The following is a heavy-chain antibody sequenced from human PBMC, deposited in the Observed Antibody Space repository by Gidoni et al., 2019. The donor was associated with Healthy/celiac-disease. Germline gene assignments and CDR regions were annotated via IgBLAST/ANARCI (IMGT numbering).Heavy chain of an antibody. J-gene: IGHJ4*02. CDR1: GFTFSSYS. V-gene: IGHV3-21*01. CDR2: ISSSSSYI. Sequence: EVQLVESGGGLVKPGGSLRLSCAAPGFTFSSYSMNWVRKARGKGREVFSSISSSSSYIYYADSVKGRFTISRDNAKNSLYLQMNSLRAEDTAVYYCASQNGPFDYWGQGTLVTVSS. D-gene: IGHD2-8*01. CDR3: ASQNGPFDY.